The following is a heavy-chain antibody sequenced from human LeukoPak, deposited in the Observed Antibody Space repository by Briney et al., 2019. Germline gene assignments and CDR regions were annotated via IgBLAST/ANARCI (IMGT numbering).Heavy chain of an antibody. V-gene: IGHV4-59*08. CDR2: IYFTGHS. D-gene: IGHD2-2*01. J-gene: IGHJ5*02. CDR1: GGSMSGSY. CDR3: ARHPPPMIEYRLLYNWFDP. Sequence: SETLSLTCTVSGGSMSGSYWSWIRQSPGKGLEWLGYIYFTGHSKSNPSLKSRVTISLDTSKNQLSLRLASVTAADTAVYYCARHPPPMIEYRLLYNWFDPWGQGTLVTVSS.